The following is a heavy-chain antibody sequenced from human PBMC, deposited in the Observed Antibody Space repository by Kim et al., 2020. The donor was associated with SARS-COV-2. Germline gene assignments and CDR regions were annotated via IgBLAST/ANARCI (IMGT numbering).Heavy chain of an antibody. CDR3: ARALAAAGTGPVNRWFDP. J-gene: IGHJ5*02. D-gene: IGHD6-13*01. V-gene: IGHV6-1*01. Sequence: SQTLSLTCAISGDSVSSNSAAWNWIRQSQSRGLEWLGRTYYRSKWYNDYAVSVKSRITINPDTSKNQFSLQLNSVTPEDTAVYYCARALAAAGTGPVNRWFDPWGQGTLVTVSS. CDR1: GDSVSSNSAA. CDR2: TYYRSKWYN.